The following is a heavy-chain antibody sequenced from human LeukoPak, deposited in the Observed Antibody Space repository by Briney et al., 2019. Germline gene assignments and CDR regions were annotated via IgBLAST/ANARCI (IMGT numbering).Heavy chain of an antibody. J-gene: IGHJ4*02. D-gene: IGHD3-16*01. CDR3: ARASPGFFGVLRGGGFDY. CDR1: GGSFSGYY. CDR2: INHSGST. Sequence: PSETLSLTCAVYGGSFSGYYWSWIRQPPGKGLEWIGEINHSGSTNYNPSLKSRVTISVDTSKNQFSLKMRSVAAADTAVYYCARASPGFFGVLRGGGFDYWGQGTLVTVSS. V-gene: IGHV4-34*01.